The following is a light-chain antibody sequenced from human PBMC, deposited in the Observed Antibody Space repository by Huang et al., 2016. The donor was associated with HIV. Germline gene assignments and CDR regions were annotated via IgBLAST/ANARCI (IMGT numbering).Light chain of an antibody. J-gene: IGKJ5*01. V-gene: IGKV3-15*01. Sequence: EIVMTQSPATLSVSPGERATLSCRASQSVSSNLAWYQQKAGQAPRLLIDGASTRATGIPASFSGSVSGTEFTLTISSLQSEDFAVYFCQQYNNWPPTFGRGTRLEIK. CDR3: QQYNNWPPT. CDR2: GAS. CDR1: QSVSSN.